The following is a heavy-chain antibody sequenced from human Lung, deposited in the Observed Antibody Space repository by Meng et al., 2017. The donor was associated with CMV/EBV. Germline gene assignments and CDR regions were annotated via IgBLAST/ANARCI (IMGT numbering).Heavy chain of an antibody. CDR1: GFTFNNYA. J-gene: IGHJ5*02. CDR2: IYAGGRSA. Sequence: SLRRSCAASGFTFNNYAMNWVRQAPGKGLEWVAVIYAGGRSAYYADSVKGRFTIFRDSSKNTVYLEMNSLRAEDTALYYCAKDSTYSAWGQGTLVTVSS. D-gene: IGHD6-13*01. CDR3: AKDSTYSA. V-gene: IGHV3-23*03.